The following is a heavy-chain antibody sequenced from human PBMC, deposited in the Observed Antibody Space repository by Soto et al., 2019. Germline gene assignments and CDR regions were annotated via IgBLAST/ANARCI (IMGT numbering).Heavy chain of an antibody. CDR3: ARGDFVGGTCYSLAGSFYYYMDV. CDR2: INNDGSVS. J-gene: IGHJ6*03. CDR1: GFTFSNYW. V-gene: IGHV3-74*01. Sequence: GSLRLSCVASGFTFSNYWMYWVRQAPGEGLVWVSRINNDGSVSSYADSVKGRLTISRDNVKNTLYLQMDSLRAEDTAVYYCARGDFVGGTCYSLAGSFYYYMDVWGKGTTVTVSS. D-gene: IGHD2-15*01.